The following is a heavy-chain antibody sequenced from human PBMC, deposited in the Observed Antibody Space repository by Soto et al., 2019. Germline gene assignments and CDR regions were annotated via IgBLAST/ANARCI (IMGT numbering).Heavy chain of an antibody. V-gene: IGHV3-21*01. CDR3: ARESEDLTSNFDY. Sequence: LRLSCAASGFTFTRYSMNWVRQAPGKGLEWVSSISSTTNYIYYADSMKGRFTVSRDNAKNSVYLEMNSLSAEDTALYYCARESEDLTSNFDYWGQGTLVTVSS. CDR1: GFTFTRYS. CDR2: ISSTTNYI. J-gene: IGHJ4*02.